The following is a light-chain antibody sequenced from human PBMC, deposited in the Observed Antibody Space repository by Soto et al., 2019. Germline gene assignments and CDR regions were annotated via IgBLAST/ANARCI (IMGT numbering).Light chain of an antibody. CDR3: QQYGGSPIT. V-gene: IGKV3-20*01. J-gene: IGKJ5*01. CDR2: GAS. CDR1: QSVTTR. Sequence: IVLTQCPGTLSLSPGERLTLSSRASQSVTTRLAWYQHKPGQAPTPLMSGASNRASGVPVRFSGSLYGTDFNLTITRLEPEDFALYYCQQYGGSPITFGLGTRLEI.